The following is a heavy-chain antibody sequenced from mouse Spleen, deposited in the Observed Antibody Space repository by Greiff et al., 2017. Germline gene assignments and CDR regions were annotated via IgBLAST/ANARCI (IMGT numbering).Heavy chain of an antibody. Sequence: QVQLKESGAELVRPGASVTLSCKASGYTFTDYEMHWVKQTPVHGLEWIGAIDPETGGTAYNQKFKGKAILTADKSSSTAYMELRSLTSEDSAVYYCTRSGSSPAWFAYWGQGTLVTVSA. CDR3: TRSGSSPAWFAY. J-gene: IGHJ3*01. CDR2: IDPETGGT. CDR1: GYTFTDYE. V-gene: IGHV1-15*01. D-gene: IGHD1-1*01.